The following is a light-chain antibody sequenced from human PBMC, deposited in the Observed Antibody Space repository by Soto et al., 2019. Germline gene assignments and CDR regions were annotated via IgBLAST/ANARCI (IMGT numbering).Light chain of an antibody. CDR2: GAS. Sequence: MMITQAAATLSVYPGERVTLSCRTSHSVNSHVAWYQQKPGQAPRLLLYGASTRATGIPVRFSGSGFGTEFTLTISSLQSEDFAVYYCQQYKNWPLFGQGALLEIK. CDR1: HSVNSH. CDR3: QQYKNWPL. J-gene: IGKJ5*01. V-gene: IGKV3-15*01.